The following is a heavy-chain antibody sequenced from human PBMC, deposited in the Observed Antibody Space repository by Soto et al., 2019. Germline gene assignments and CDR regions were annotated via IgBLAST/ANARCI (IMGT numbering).Heavy chain of an antibody. V-gene: IGHV4-34*01. CDR3: ARGRRITMIVVVANDAFDI. CDR2: INHSGST. J-gene: IGHJ3*02. Sequence: PSETLSLTCAVYGGSFSGYYWSWIRQPPGKGLEWIGEINHSGSTNYNPSLKSRVTISVDTSKNQFSLKLSSVTAADTAVYYCARGRRITMIVVVANDAFDIWGQGTMVTVSS. CDR1: GGSFSGYY. D-gene: IGHD3-22*01.